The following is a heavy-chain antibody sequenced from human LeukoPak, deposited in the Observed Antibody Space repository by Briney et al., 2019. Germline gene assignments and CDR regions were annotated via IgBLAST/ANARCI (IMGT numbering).Heavy chain of an antibody. Sequence: GASVTVSCTASGYTFTSYDINWVRQAPGQGLEWMGWMNPNSGNTGYAQKFQGRVTMTRNTSISTAYMELSSLRSEDTAVYYCARVTLNYDSSGYYYVYWGQGTLVTVS. V-gene: IGHV1-8*01. CDR3: ARVTLNYDSSGYYYVY. CDR1: GYTFTSYD. CDR2: MNPNSGNT. D-gene: IGHD3-22*01. J-gene: IGHJ4*02.